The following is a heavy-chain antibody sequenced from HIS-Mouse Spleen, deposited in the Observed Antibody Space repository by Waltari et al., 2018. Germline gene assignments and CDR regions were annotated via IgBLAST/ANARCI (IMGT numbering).Heavy chain of an antibody. CDR2: ISSSSSYI. V-gene: IGHV3-21*01. CDR1: GFPFSSYS. Sequence: EVQLVESGGGLVKPGGSLRLSCAASGFPFSSYSMNWVRQAPGKGLEWVSSISSSSSYIYYADSVKGRFTISRDNAKNSLYLQMNSLRAEDTAVYYCASSPYSSSWYFDYWGQGTLVTVSS. D-gene: IGHD6-13*01. J-gene: IGHJ4*02. CDR3: ASSPYSSSWYFDY.